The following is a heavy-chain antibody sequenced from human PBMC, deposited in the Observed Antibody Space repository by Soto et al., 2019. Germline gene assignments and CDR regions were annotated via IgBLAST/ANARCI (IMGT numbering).Heavy chain of an antibody. D-gene: IGHD3-10*01. V-gene: IGHV4-4*02. CDR3: ARLVYDTRLNYMYFDF. CDR1: GVSLTSGNW. Sequence: PSDTPSLTCAVSGVSLTSGNWWTWVRQSPQRGLEYIGEIFHDGTANYYPSFERRVAMSVDTSRNQFSLKLTSVTAADTAVYFCARLVYDTRLNYMYFDFWGPGTLVTVSS. CDR2: IFHDGTA. J-gene: IGHJ4*02.